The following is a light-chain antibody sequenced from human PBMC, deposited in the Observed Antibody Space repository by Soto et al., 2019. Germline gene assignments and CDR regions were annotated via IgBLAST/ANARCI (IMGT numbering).Light chain of an antibody. V-gene: IGLV2-14*03. CDR1: SNDVGGYNY. J-gene: IGLJ1*01. CDR2: DVT. CDR3: SSYTSSNAEV. Sequence: QSVLTQPASVSGSPGQSITISCTGTSNDVGGYNYVSWYQHHPGKAPKLIICDVTDRPSGISYRFSASKSGNTASLTISGLQAEDEADYYCSSYTSSNAEVFGTGTKVTVL.